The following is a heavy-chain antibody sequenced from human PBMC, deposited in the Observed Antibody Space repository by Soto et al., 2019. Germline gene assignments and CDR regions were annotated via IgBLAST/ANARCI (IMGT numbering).Heavy chain of an antibody. J-gene: IGHJ6*02. CDR2: IYYSGST. CDR3: ARDGLRDYPYNYYGVDV. D-gene: IGHD4-17*01. V-gene: IGHV4-31*03. CDR1: VGSIRSDGYY. Sequence: QVQLQESGPGLVKPSQTLSLTCTVSVGSIRSDGYYWSWIRQHPGKGLEWIGYIYYSGSTYYNPSLKRRVTISVDTTKNQVALKRTSVTAADTAVYYCARDGLRDYPYNYYGVDVWGPGNTVTV.